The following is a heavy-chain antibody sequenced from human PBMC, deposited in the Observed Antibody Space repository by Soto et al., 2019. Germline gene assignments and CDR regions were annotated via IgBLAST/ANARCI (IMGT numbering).Heavy chain of an antibody. D-gene: IGHD6-6*01. V-gene: IGHV1-8*01. CDR1: GYTFTSYD. Sequence: QVPLVQSGAEVKKPGASVKVSCMASGYTFTSYDINWVRQATGQGLEWMGWMNPNSGNTGYAQKFQGRVTMTRNTSISTAYMELSSLRSEDTAVYYCARGRGESSSISPYYYYGMDVWGQGTTVTVSS. CDR3: ARGRGESSSISPYYYYGMDV. CDR2: MNPNSGNT. J-gene: IGHJ6*02.